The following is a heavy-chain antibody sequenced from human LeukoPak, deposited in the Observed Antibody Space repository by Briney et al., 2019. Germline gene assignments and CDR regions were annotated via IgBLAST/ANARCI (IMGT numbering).Heavy chain of an antibody. CDR3: AKSVEHSNYRKFHD. J-gene: IGHJ1*01. V-gene: IGHV3-23*01. D-gene: IGHD4-11*01. CDR1: GFTFSSYV. CDR2: ISGSGGSA. Sequence: PGGSLRLSCGASGFTFSSYVMSWVRQAPGKGLEWVSAISGSGGSAYYADSVKGRFSISRDNSKNTLYLLMNSLRAEDTAVYYCAKSVEHSNYRKFHDWGQGTLVTVSS.